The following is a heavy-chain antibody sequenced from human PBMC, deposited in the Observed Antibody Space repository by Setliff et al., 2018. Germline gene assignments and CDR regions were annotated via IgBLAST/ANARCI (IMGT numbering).Heavy chain of an antibody. J-gene: IGHJ4*02. CDR2: INPNSGGT. Sequence: ASVKVSCKASGYTFTLYYLHWVRQAPGQGLEWMGRINPNSGGTNYAQKFQGRVTMTRDTSISTAYMELSRLRSDDTAVYYCARVGSLAPLYYGNYWGQGTLVTVSS. CDR1: GYTFTLYY. D-gene: IGHD3-10*01. CDR3: ARVGSLAPLYYGNY. V-gene: IGHV1-2*06.